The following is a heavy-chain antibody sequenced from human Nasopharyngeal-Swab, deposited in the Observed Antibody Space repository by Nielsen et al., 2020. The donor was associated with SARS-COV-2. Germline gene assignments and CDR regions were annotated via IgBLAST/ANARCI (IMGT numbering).Heavy chain of an antibody. CDR1: GFTFSNAW. Sequence: GESLKISCAASGFTFSNAWMSWVRQAPGKGLEWVGRIKSKTDGGTTDYAAPVKGRFTISRDDSKNTLYLQMNSLRAEDTAVYYCARDQAGEGYCSSTSCLPPYWYFDLWGRGTLVTVSS. CDR2: IKSKTDGGTT. D-gene: IGHD2-2*01. V-gene: IGHV3-15*01. J-gene: IGHJ2*01. CDR3: ARDQAGEGYCSSTSCLPPYWYFDL.